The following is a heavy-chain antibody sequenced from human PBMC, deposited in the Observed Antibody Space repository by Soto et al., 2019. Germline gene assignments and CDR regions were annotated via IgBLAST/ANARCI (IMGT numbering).Heavy chain of an antibody. CDR3: ARGGSYGGNSEGEIDY. Sequence: PSQTLSLTCAISGDSVSSNSAAWNWIRQSPSRGLEWLGRTYYRSKWYNDYAVSVKSRITINPDTSKNQFSLQLNSVTPEDTAVYYCARGGSYGGNSEGEIDYWGQGTLVTVSS. CDR2: TYYRSKWYN. J-gene: IGHJ4*02. V-gene: IGHV6-1*01. CDR1: GDSVSSNSAA. D-gene: IGHD4-17*01.